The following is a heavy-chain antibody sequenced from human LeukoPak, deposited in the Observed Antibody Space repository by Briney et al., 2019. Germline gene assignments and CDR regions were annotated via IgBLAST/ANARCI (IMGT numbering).Heavy chain of an antibody. CDR2: IYYSGST. Sequence: PSETLSLTCTVSGGSISSSSYYWGWIRQPPGKGLEWIGSIYYSGSTYYNPSLKSRVTISVDTSKNQFSLKLSSVTAADTAVYYCARDGATTVGATRGFFDYWGQGTLVTVSS. CDR3: ARDGATTVGATRGFFDY. D-gene: IGHD1-26*01. CDR1: GGSISSSSYY. J-gene: IGHJ4*02. V-gene: IGHV4-39*07.